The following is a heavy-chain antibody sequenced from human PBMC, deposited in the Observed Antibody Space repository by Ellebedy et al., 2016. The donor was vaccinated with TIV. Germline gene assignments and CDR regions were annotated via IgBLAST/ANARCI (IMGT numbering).Heavy chain of an antibody. CDR1: GGSVSSGSYY. V-gene: IGHV4-61*01. J-gene: IGHJ5*02. Sequence: MPSETLSLTCTVSGGSVSSGSYYWSWIRQPPGKGLEWIGYIYYSGSTNYNPSLKSRVTISVDTSKNQFSLKLSSVTAADTAVYYCVGRVGGTTGQNWFDPWGQGTLVTVSS. D-gene: IGHD1-1*01. CDR2: IYYSGST. CDR3: VGRVGGTTGQNWFDP.